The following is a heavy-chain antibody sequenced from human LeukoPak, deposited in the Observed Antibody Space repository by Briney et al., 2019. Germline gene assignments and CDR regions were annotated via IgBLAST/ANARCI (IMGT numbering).Heavy chain of an antibody. Sequence: PSETLSLTCTVSGGSISSGSYYWSWIRQPPGKGLEWIGYIFHSGSTNYNPSLKSRVTISVDTSKNQFSLKLSSVTAADTAVYYCAGGYYYSYYYYMDVWGKGTTVTISS. CDR2: IFHSGST. CDR3: AGGYYYSYYYYMDV. J-gene: IGHJ6*03. D-gene: IGHD5-18*01. V-gene: IGHV4-61*01. CDR1: GGSISSGSYY.